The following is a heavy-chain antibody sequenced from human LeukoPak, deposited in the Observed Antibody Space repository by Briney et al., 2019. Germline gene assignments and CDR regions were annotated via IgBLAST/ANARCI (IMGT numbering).Heavy chain of an antibody. D-gene: IGHD4-11*01. CDR2: IYSGGSP. CDR1: GFTVSSND. Sequence: GGSLRLSCAASGFTVSSNDMSWVRQAPGKGLEWVSVIYSGGSPYYADSVKGRFTISRDNSKNTLYLQMNSLRAEDTAVYYCARVVDHDYSDYYLDYWGQGTLVTVSS. J-gene: IGHJ4*02. V-gene: IGHV3-53*01. CDR3: ARVVDHDYSDYYLDY.